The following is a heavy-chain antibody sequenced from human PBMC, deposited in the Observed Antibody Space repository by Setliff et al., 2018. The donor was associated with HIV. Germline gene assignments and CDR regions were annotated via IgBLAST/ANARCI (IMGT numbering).Heavy chain of an antibody. CDR3: ARGFDYAQRPPLYYFDY. CDR2: IFHSGDT. D-gene: IGHD2-2*01. V-gene: IGHV4-31*03. Sequence: KTSETLSLTCSVSGVSVGSGDYYWHWIRQHPEKALEWIGYIFHSGDTYYNPSLKSRISMSVDTSKNQFSLELTSVTAADTAVYYCARGFDYAQRPPLYYFDYWGQGTLVTVSS. J-gene: IGHJ4*02. CDR1: GVSVGSGDYY.